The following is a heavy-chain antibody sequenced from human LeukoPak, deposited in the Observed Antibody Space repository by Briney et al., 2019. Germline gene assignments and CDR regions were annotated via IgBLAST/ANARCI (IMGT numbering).Heavy chain of an antibody. V-gene: IGHV1-69*04. CDR2: IIPILGIA. J-gene: IGHJ4*02. CDR1: GGTFSSYA. Sequence: GASVKVSCKASGGTFSSYAISWVRQAPGQGLEWMGRIIPILGIANYAQKFQGRVTITADKSTSTAYMELSSLRSEDTAVYYCARDSSGYYLQYCFDYWGQGTLVTVSS. D-gene: IGHD3-22*01. CDR3: ARDSSGYYLQYCFDY.